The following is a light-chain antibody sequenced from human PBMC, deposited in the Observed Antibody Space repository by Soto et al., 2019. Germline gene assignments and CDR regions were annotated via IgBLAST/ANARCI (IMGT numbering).Light chain of an antibody. J-gene: IGLJ2*01. CDR1: SGSIASNY. CDR3: QSYDSSTVV. CDR2: EDN. Sequence: NFMLTQPHSVSESPGKTVTISCTRSSGSIASNYVQWYQQRPGSAPTTVIYEDNQRPSGVPDRFSGSIDSASNSASLPISGLKTEDEADSYCQSYDSSTVVFGGGTKLTVL. V-gene: IGLV6-57*04.